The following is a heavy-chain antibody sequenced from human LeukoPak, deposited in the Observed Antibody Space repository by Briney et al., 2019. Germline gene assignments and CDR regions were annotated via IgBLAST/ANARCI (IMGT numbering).Heavy chain of an antibody. V-gene: IGHV3-48*04. CDR2: ISRDSNTT. CDR1: GFTFSTYS. J-gene: IGHJ4*02. D-gene: IGHD4-23*01. CDR3: ARSYGGNSGAIIDY. Sequence: PGGSLRLSCAASGFTFSTYSMNWVRQAPGKGLEWVSYISRDSNTTYYAGSVKGRFTISRDNAKNSLYLQMNSLRAEDSAVYYCARSYGGNSGAIIDYWGQGTLVTVSS.